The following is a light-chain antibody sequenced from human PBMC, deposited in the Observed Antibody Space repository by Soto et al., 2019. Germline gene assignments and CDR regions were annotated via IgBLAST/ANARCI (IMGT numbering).Light chain of an antibody. CDR2: DAS. CDR3: QQFGDLTFT. CDR1: QDINNY. J-gene: IGKJ5*01. Sequence: DIKMTQSPSSLSGSVGDRVTITFQASQDINNYLNWYQQKPGQAPKLLIYDASDLGMGVPSRFSGSGSGTHFTLTISGLQPEDIATYYCQQFGDLTFTFGQGTRLEIK. V-gene: IGKV1-33*01.